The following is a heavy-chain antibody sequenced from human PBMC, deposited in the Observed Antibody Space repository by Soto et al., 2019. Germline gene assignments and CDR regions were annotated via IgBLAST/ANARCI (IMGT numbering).Heavy chain of an antibody. CDR3: ARDHYDILTGPQGWFDP. CDR1: GFTFSSYA. CDR2: ISSNGGST. V-gene: IGHV3-64*01. Sequence: GSLRLSCAASGFTFSSYAMHWVRQAPGKGLEYVSAISSNGGSTYYANSVKGRFTISRDNSKNALYLQMGSLRAEDMAVYYCARDHYDILTGPQGWFDPWGQGTLVTVSS. J-gene: IGHJ5*02. D-gene: IGHD3-9*01.